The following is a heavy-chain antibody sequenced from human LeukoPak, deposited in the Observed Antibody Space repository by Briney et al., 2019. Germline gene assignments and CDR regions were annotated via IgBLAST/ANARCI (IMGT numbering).Heavy chain of an antibody. V-gene: IGHV1-46*01. Sequence: ASVKVSCKASGYIFRDYGVTWMRQAPGQGLEWMGIINPSGGSTSYAQKFQGRVTMTRDTSTSTVYMELSSLRSEDTAVYYCARVGYSKGGPDYWGQGTLVTVSS. CDR3: ARVGYSKGGPDY. D-gene: IGHD6-13*01. CDR1: GYIFRDYG. CDR2: INPSGGST. J-gene: IGHJ4*02.